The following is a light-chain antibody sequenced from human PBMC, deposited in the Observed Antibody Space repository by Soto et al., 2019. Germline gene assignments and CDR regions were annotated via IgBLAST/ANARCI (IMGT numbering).Light chain of an antibody. Sequence: EIVLTQSPGTLSLSPGERATLFCRASQSLSGSSLAWYQQKPDQAPRRLIYYASTRATGIPDRFSGSGSGTDFSLTISSLEPEDFEVYDWHQFGSSPWTCGKGTKVEI. J-gene: IGKJ1*01. V-gene: IGKV3-20*01. CDR1: QSLSGSS. CDR3: HQFGSSPWT. CDR2: YAS.